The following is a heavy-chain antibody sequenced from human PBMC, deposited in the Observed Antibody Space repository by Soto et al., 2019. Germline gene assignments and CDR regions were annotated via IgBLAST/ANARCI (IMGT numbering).Heavy chain of an antibody. CDR2: VIPIFGTP. D-gene: IGHD2-15*01. V-gene: IGHV1-69*01. CDR3: ARSQGGSSSLDIYYYYYYGMDV. Sequence: QVQLVQSGAEVKKPGSSVKVSCKAPGGTFSTYAISWVRQAPGQGLEWMGGVIPIFGTPKYAQKFQGRVTITADESTGTGDMELRRLRSEDTAVYYCARSQGGSSSLDIYYYYYYGMDVWGQGTTVTVSS. CDR1: GGTFSTYA. J-gene: IGHJ6*02.